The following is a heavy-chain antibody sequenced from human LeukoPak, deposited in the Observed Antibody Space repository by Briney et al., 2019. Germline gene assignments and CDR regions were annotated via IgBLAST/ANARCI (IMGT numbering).Heavy chain of an antibody. CDR2: ISGSGGST. CDR1: GFTFSSYA. D-gene: IGHD2-2*01. J-gene: IGHJ4*02. V-gene: IGHV3-23*01. CDR3: AKTIVVVPAPFDY. Sequence: GGSLRLSCAASGFTFSSYAMSWVRQAPGKGLEWVSAISGSGGSTYYADSVKGRFTISRDNSRNTLYLQMNSLRAEDTAVYYCAKTIVVVPAPFDYWGQGTLVTVSS.